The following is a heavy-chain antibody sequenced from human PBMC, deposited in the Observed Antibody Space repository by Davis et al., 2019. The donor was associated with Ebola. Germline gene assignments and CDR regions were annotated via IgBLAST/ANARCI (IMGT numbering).Heavy chain of an antibody. CDR3: ARERLSCGGDCLDC. CDR2: ISHDGINK. CDR1: GFNFRTYA. J-gene: IGHJ4*02. D-gene: IGHD2-21*02. Sequence: PGGSLRLSCVASGFNFRTYAIHWVRQAPGKGLKWVAVISHDGINKYYADSVRGRFTSSRDSAKDSVYLQMNSLRVDDTAVYYCARERLSCGGDCLDCWGQGTLVTVSS. V-gene: IGHV3-30-3*01.